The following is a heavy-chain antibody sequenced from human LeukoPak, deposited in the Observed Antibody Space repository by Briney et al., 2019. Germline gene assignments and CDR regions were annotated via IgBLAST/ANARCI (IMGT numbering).Heavy chain of an antibody. J-gene: IGHJ4*02. CDR2: IYYSGST. D-gene: IGHD1-26*01. CDR3: ARLGLPAATGVDY. Sequence: SETLSLTCTVSGVSISSSSYYWGWLRQPPGKGLEWIGSIYYSGSTYYNPSLKSRVTISVDTSKNQFSLKLSSVTAADTAVYYCARLGLPAATGVDYWGQGTLVTVSS. CDR1: GVSISSSSYY. V-gene: IGHV4-39*01.